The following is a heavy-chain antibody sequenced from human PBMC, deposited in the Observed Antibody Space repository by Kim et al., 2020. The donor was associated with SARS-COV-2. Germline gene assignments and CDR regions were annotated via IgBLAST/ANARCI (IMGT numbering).Heavy chain of an antibody. D-gene: IGHD5-18*01. Sequence: GGSLRLSCKGSGFSFSSSSLTWVRQAPGKGLEWVSDISMSSVTINYADSVKGRFTISRDNARNSVFLQMNSLRDDDTAVYYCARDLGYAGYYGVDLWGQGTTVTVS. J-gene: IGHJ6*02. CDR1: GFSFSSSS. CDR2: ISMSSVTI. CDR3: ARDLGYAGYYGVDL. V-gene: IGHV3-48*02.